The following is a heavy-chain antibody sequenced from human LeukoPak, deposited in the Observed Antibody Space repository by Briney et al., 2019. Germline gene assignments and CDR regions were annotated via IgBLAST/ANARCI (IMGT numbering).Heavy chain of an antibody. D-gene: IGHD2-8*02. J-gene: IGHJ4*02. Sequence: SETLSLTCTVSGGSISSSSYYWGWIRQPPGKGLEWIGSIYYSGSTYYNPSLKSRVTIPVDTSKNQFSLKLSSVTAADTAVYYCARVFGVVVYAPFDYWGQGTLVTVSS. CDR2: IYYSGST. V-gene: IGHV4-39*07. CDR1: GGSISSSSYY. CDR3: ARVFGVVVYAPFDY.